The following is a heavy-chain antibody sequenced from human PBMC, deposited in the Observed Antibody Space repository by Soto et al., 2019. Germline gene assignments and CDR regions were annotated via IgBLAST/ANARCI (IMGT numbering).Heavy chain of an antibody. CDR2: ISGSGGST. CDR3: AKDPETTSFYYMDV. Sequence: GGSLRLSCAASGFTFSSYAMSWVRQAPGKGLEWVSAISGSGGSTYYADSVKGRFTISRDISKNTLYLQMNSLRAEDTAVYYCAKDPETTSFYYMDVWGKGTTVTVSS. D-gene: IGHD4-17*01. J-gene: IGHJ6*03. CDR1: GFTFSSYA. V-gene: IGHV3-23*01.